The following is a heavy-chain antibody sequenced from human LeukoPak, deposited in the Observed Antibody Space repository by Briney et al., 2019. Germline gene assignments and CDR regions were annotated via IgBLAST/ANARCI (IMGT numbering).Heavy chain of an antibody. CDR1: GYTFTGYY. CDR2: INAGNGNT. V-gene: IGHV1-3*01. J-gene: IGHJ6*02. Sequence: GASVKVSCKASGYTFTGYYMHWVRQAPGQRLEWMGWINAGNGNTKYSQKFQGRVTITRDTSASTAYMELSSLRSEDTAVYYCASLSDDYYYYGMDVWGQGTTVTVSS. CDR3: ASLSDDYYYYGMDV.